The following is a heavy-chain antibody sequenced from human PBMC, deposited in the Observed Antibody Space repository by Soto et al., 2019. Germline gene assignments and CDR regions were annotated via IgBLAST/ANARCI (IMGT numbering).Heavy chain of an antibody. J-gene: IGHJ6*02. CDR1: GYTFTSYY. Sequence: GASVKVSCKASGYTFTSYYMHWVRQAPGQGLEWMGIINPSGGSTSYAQKFQGRVTMTRDTSTSTVYMELSSLRSEDTAVYYCAREPSSLAAAGSSYGLDVWGQGTSVTVSS. CDR3: AREPSSLAAAGSSYGLDV. D-gene: IGHD6-13*01. CDR2: INPSGGST. V-gene: IGHV1-46*01.